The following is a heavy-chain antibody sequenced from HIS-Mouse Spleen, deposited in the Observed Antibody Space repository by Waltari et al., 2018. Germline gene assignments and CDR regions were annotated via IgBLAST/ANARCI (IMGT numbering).Heavy chain of an antibody. V-gene: IGHV1-2*02. J-gene: IGHJ4*02. D-gene: IGHD7-27*01. CDR3: ARDQLGGFDY. CDR2: INPNSGGT. Sequence: QVQLVQSGAEVKKPGASVKVSCKAYGYTFTGYCLHRVRQAPGRGLERMGWINPNSGGTNYAQKFQGRVTMTRETSISTAYMELSRLRSDDTAVYYCARDQLGGFDYWGQGTLVTVSS. CDR1: GYTFTGYC.